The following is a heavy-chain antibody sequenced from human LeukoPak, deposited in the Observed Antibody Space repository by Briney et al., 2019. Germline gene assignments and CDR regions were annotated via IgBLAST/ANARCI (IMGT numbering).Heavy chain of an antibody. V-gene: IGHV4-59*08. CDR3: ARHPSSSGLDYFDY. CDR1: GGSLSRYY. CDR2: INYSGST. Sequence: SGTLSLTRTVSGGSLSRYYWSWMRQPPCRGREGMGYINYSGSTNYNPSLKSRVTISVDTSKNQFSLKVSSVTAADTAFYYCARHPSSSGLDYFDYWGQGTLVTVSS. J-gene: IGHJ4*02. D-gene: IGHD6-19*01.